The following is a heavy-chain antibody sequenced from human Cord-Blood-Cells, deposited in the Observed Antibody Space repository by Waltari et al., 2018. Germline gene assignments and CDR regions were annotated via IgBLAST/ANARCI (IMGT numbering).Heavy chain of an antibody. D-gene: IGHD3-16*01. Sequence: EVQLVESGGGLVKPGGSLRLSCAASGFTFSSYSMNWVRQAPGKGLGWVSSISSSSSYRYYADSVKGRFTISRDNAKNSLYLQMNSLRAEDTAVYYCATSGGAFDIWGQGTMVTVSS. V-gene: IGHV3-21*01. CDR3: ATSGGAFDI. CDR2: ISSSSSYR. CDR1: GFTFSSYS. J-gene: IGHJ3*02.